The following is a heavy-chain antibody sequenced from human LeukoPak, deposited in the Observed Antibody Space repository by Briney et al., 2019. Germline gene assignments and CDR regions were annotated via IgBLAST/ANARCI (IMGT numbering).Heavy chain of an antibody. Sequence: SETLSLTCTVSGHSITSGYYWGWIRQPPGKGLEWIGSIYHSGNTYYTPSLKSRVTISVDKPRNQFSLKLFSVTAAATAVYYCAKGPMATQTFDYWGQGTLVTVSS. CDR1: GHSITSGYY. CDR3: AKGPMATQTFDY. D-gene: IGHD5-24*01. J-gene: IGHJ4*02. V-gene: IGHV4-38-2*02. CDR2: IYHSGNT.